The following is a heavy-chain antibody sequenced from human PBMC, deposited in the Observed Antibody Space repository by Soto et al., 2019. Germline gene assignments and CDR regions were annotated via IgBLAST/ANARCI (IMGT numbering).Heavy chain of an antibody. V-gene: IGHV5-51*01. J-gene: IGHJ6*02. CDR1: GYGFATYL. D-gene: IGHD6-19*01. CDR3: ARHRYNSGPTDNDMDV. Sequence: XDSLKISWKCSGYGFATYLIGLVLQMPGKGLEWMGIIYPGDSDTKYSPSFQGQVTISVDKSISTAYLQWSSLKASDTAMYYCARHRYNSGPTDNDMDVWGQGTTVTVSS. CDR2: IYPGDSDT.